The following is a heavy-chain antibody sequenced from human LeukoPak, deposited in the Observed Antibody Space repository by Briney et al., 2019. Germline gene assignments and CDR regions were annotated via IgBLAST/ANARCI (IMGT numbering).Heavy chain of an antibody. CDR2: ISGSGGRT. Sequence: GSLRLSCAASGFTFSSYAMSWVRQAPGKGLEWVSAISGSGGRTYYADSVKGRFTISRDNSKNTLYLQMNRLRAEDTAVYYCAKVLVYDRSGDDAFDIWGQGTMVTVSS. D-gene: IGHD3-22*01. CDR1: GFTFSSYA. J-gene: IGHJ3*02. V-gene: IGHV3-23*01. CDR3: AKVLVYDRSGDDAFDI.